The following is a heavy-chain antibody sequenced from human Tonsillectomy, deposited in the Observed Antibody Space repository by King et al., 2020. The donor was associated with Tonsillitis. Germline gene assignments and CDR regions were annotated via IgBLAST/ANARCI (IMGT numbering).Heavy chain of an antibody. J-gene: IGHJ4*02. CDR1: GYTFTSYD. CDR3: ARIGNLVAGNY. CDR2: MNPNSGKK. Sequence: QLVQSGAEVKKPGASVKVSCKASGYTFTSYDINWVRQAAGQGLDCMGWMNPNSGKKGYAQKFQGRVTMTRNTPIRTAYLELTSLRSDDTAVYYCARIGNLVAGNYWGQGTLVTVSS. V-gene: IGHV1-8*01. D-gene: IGHD6-19*01.